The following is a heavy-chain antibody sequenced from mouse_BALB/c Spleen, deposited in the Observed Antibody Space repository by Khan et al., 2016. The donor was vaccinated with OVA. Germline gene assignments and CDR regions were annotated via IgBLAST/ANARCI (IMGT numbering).Heavy chain of an antibody. J-gene: IGHJ3*01. V-gene: IGHV2-2*02. Sequence: QVQLQQSGPGLVQPSQSLSITCTVSGFSLTNYSVHWVRQSPGKGLEWLGVIWSAGSTDYNAAFISRLTIRKDNSRSQVFLKMNSLQPNDTAIYYCARRGYDYGRGALFAYWGQGTLVTVSA. D-gene: IGHD2-4*01. CDR1: GFSLTNYS. CDR3: ARRGYDYGRGALFAY. CDR2: IWSAGST.